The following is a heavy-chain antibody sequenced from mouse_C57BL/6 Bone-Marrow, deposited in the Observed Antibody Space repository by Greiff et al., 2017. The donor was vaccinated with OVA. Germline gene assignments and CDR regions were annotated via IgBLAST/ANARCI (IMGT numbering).Heavy chain of an antibody. Sequence: VQLQQSGAELVRPGASVKLSCTASGFNIKDDYMHWVKQRPEQGLEWIGWIDPENGDTEYASKFQGKATITADTSSNTAYLQLSSLTSEDTAVYYCTTDYYGSPFDYWGQGTTLTVSS. CDR1: GFNIKDDY. V-gene: IGHV14-4*01. CDR3: TTDYYGSPFDY. J-gene: IGHJ2*01. CDR2: IDPENGDT. D-gene: IGHD1-1*01.